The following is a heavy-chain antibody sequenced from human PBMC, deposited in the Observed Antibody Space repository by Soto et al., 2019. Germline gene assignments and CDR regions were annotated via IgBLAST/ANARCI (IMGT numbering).Heavy chain of an antibody. J-gene: IGHJ4*02. CDR2: IIPIFGTA. CDR3: ARGYCTNGLCHEVASEPGPLDY. CDR1: GGTFSSYA. D-gene: IGHD2-8*01. Sequence: ASVKVSCKASGGTFSSYAISWVRQAPGQGLEWMGGIIPIFGTANYAQKFQGRVTITADKSTSTAYMKLSSLRSEDTAVYYCARGYCTNGLCHEVASEPGPLDYWGQGTLVTVSS. V-gene: IGHV1-69*06.